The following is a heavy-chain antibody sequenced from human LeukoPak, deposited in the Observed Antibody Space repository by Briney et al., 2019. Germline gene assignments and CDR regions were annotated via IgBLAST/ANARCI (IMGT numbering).Heavy chain of an antibody. D-gene: IGHD1-7*01. CDR3: ARDGPSLELPDY. CDR1: GYTFTSYY. V-gene: IGHV1-2*02. Sequence: GASVKVSCKASGYTFTSYYMHWMRQAPGQGLEWMGWINPNSGGTNYAQKFQGRVTMTRDTSISTAYMELSRLRSDDTAVYYCARDGPSLELPDYWGQGTLVTVSS. CDR2: INPNSGGT. J-gene: IGHJ4*02.